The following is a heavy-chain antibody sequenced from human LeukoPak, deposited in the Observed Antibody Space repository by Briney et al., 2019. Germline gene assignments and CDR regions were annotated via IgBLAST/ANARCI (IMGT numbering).Heavy chain of an antibody. CDR2: MYYSGST. D-gene: IGHD4-11*01. J-gene: IGHJ4*02. CDR3: ARSNYYFDY. V-gene: IGHV4-39*07. CDR1: GGSISNSSYY. Sequence: PSETLSLTCTVSGGSISNSSYYWGWIRQPPGKGLEWIGSMYYSGSTYYNPSLKSRATISVDTSKNQFSLKLSSVTAADTAVYYCARSNYYFDYWGQGTLVTVSS.